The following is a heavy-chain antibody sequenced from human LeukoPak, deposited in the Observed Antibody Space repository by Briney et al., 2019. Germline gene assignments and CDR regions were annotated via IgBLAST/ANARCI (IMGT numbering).Heavy chain of an antibody. V-gene: IGHV4-34*01. J-gene: IGHJ1*01. D-gene: IGHD6-19*01. CDR1: GGSFSGYY. CDR2: INHSGST. Sequence: PSEILSLTCAVYGGSFSGYYWSWIRQPPGKGLEWIGEINHSGSTNYNPSLKSRVTISVDTSKNQFSLKLSSVTAADTAVYYCARARSGWYGKYFQHWGQGTLVTVSS. CDR3: ARARSGWYGKYFQH.